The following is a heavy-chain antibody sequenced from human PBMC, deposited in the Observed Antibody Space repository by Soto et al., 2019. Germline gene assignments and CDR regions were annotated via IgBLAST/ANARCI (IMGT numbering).Heavy chain of an antibody. D-gene: IGHD3-16*01. J-gene: IGHJ4*02. CDR2: ILSKAGNYAT. V-gene: IGHV3-73*01. CDR1: GFIFSGSA. CDR3: IRGGSPYYYDY. Sequence: EVQLVESGGGLVQPGGSLTLSCAASGFIFSGSAVHWVRQASGKGLEWVGRILSKAGNYATAYPASMKGRFTISRDDSENTAFLQMNSLKTEATAVYYCIRGGSPYYYDYWGQGTLVAVSS.